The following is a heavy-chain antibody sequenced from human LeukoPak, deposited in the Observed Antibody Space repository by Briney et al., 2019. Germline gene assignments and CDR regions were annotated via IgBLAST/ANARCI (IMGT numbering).Heavy chain of an antibody. CDR1: GGSISSYY. V-gene: IGHV4-59*01. J-gene: IGHJ2*01. Sequence: PSETLSLTCTVSGGSISSYYWSWIRQSPGKGLEWIGYIYYSGNTNYNPSLKSRVTISVDTSKNQFSLKLSSVTAADMAVYYCARTPTKNYWYFDLWGRGTLVTVSS. CDR2: IYYSGNT. CDR3: ARTPTKNYWYFDL. D-gene: IGHD5-24*01.